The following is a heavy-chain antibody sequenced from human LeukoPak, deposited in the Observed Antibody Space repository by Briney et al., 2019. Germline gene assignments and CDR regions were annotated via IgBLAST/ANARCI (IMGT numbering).Heavy chain of an antibody. Sequence: GGSLRLSCSASGFTFSSYAMHWVRQAPGKGLEYVSAISSNGGSTYYADSVKGRFTISRDNSKNTLYLQMSSLRAVDTAVYYCVGCSSTSCYDYWGQGTLVTVSS. J-gene: IGHJ4*02. CDR3: VGCSSTSCYDY. V-gene: IGHV3-64D*06. D-gene: IGHD2-2*01. CDR2: ISSNGGST. CDR1: GFTFSSYA.